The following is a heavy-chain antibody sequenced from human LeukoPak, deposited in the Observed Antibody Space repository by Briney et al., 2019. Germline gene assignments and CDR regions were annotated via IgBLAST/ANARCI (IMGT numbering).Heavy chain of an antibody. CDR1: GFTFSSYS. CDR3: ARDLRPTKNYYYYYYGMDV. D-gene: IGHD5-12*01. Sequence: PGGSLRLSCAASGFTFSSYSMNWVRQAPGKGLEWVSSISSSSSYIYYADSVKGRFTISRDNAKNSLYLQMNSLRAEDTAVYYCARDLRPTKNYYYYYYGMDVWGQGTTVTVSS. V-gene: IGHV3-21*01. CDR2: ISSSSSYI. J-gene: IGHJ6*02.